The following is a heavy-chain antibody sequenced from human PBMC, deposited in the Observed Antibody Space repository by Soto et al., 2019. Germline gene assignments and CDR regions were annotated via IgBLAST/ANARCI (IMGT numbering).Heavy chain of an antibody. CDR2: IYYSGST. J-gene: IGHJ4*02. Sequence: SETLSLTCTVSGGSISSSSYYWGWIRQPPGKGLERIGSIYYSGSTYYNPSLKSRVTISVDTSKNQFSLKLSSVTAADTAVYYCARHDIFTGYTRYFDYWGQGTLVTVSS. V-gene: IGHV4-39*01. D-gene: IGHD3-9*01. CDR3: ARHDIFTGYTRYFDY. CDR1: GGSISSSSYY.